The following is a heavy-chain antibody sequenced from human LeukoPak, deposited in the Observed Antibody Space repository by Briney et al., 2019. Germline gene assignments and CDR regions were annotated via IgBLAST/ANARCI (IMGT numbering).Heavy chain of an antibody. V-gene: IGHV6-1*01. CDR3: ARRLTQYDCFDP. CDR1: GDSVSSNSVT. D-gene: IGHD2-2*01. J-gene: IGHJ5*02. CDR2: TYYRSTWYN. Sequence: SQTLSLTCAISGDSVSSNSVTWSWIRQSPSRGLEWLGRTYYRSTWYNDYAVSVRGRKTVNPDTSKNQFSLHLNSVTPEDTAVYYCARRLTQYDCFDPWGQGILVTVSS.